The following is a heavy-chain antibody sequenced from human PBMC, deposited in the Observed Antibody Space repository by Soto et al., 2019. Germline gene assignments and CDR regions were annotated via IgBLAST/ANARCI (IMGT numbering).Heavy chain of an antibody. J-gene: IGHJ6*02. CDR2: ISGSGSTI. CDR1: GFTFSSYE. D-gene: IGHD2-15*01. Sequence: GGSLRLSCAASGFTFSSYEMDWVRQAPGKGLEWVSYISGSGSTIYYADSVKGRFTISRDNAKNSLYLQMNSLRAEDTAVYYCARDPGYCSGGTCYNYYYYNMDVWGQGTTVTVS. CDR3: ARDPGYCSGGTCYNYYYYNMDV. V-gene: IGHV3-48*03.